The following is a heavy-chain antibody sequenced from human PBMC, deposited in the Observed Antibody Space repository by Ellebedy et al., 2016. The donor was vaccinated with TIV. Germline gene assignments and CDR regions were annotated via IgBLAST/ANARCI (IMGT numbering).Heavy chain of an antibody. J-gene: IGHJ5*02. CDR2: VYHSGHT. D-gene: IGHD2/OR15-2a*01. V-gene: IGHV4-4*02. CDR1: GGSINSDNY. CDR3: ARDWTRCGGYFASWFDP. Sequence: MPSETLSLTCGVSGGSINSDNYWSWVRQPPGRGLEWIGEVYHSGHTNYNPSLRSRVRISVDKSKSQFSLRLRSMTAADTAVYYCARDWTRCGGYFASWFDPWGQGTPVTVSS.